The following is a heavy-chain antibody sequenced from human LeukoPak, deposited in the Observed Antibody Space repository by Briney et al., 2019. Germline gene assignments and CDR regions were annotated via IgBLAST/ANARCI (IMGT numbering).Heavy chain of an antibody. CDR3: ARGVGYCSGGSCYLFDY. Sequence: PSETLSLTCAVYGGSFSGYYWRWIRQPPGKGLEWIGEINHSGSTNYNPSLKSRVTISVDTSKNQFSLKLSSVTAADTAVYYCARGVGYCSGGSCYLFDYWGQGTLVTVSS. V-gene: IGHV4-34*01. CDR2: INHSGST. J-gene: IGHJ4*02. D-gene: IGHD2-15*01. CDR1: GGSFSGYY.